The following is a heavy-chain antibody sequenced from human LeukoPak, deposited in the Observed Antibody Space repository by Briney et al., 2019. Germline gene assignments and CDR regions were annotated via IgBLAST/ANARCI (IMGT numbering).Heavy chain of an antibody. D-gene: IGHD2-15*01. Sequence: GGSLSLSCAASIFTFTIYTISGVPDAPGEGRESVSVISGSGGSTSYADSVTGRFSISRDNSKSTLSLQMSSLRAEDTGVYYCAKEQLVEDAKWEYWGQGTLVTVSS. J-gene: IGHJ4*02. CDR2: ISGSGGST. CDR3: AKEQLVEDAKWEY. CDR1: IFTFTIYT. V-gene: IGHV3-23*01.